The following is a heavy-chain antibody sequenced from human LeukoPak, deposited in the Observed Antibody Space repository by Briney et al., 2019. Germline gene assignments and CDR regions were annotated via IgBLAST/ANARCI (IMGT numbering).Heavy chain of an antibody. CDR3: TKSYIYGFDY. V-gene: IGHV3-30*02. J-gene: IGHJ4*02. CDR2: IHYDGSDK. D-gene: IGHD5-18*01. CDR1: GFTFRNFG. Sequence: GGSLRLSCAASGFTFRNFGMTWVRQAPGKGLEWVAFIHYDGSDKYYADSVKGRFTTSRDNSKNTLHLQMNSLSPEDMAVYYCTKSYIYGFDYWGQGTLVTVFS.